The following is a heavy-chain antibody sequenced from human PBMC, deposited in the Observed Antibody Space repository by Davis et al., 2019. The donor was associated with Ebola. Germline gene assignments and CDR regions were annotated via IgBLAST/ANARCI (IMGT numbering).Heavy chain of an antibody. CDR2: IYHSGST. CDR3: ARVLYSSGWYDAFDI. Sequence: SETLSLTCAVSGGSISSGGYSWSWIRQPPGKGLEWIGYIYHSGSTYYNPSLKSRVTISVDTSKNQFSLKLSSVTAADTAVYYCARVLYSSGWYDAFDIWGRGTMVTVSS. CDR1: GGSISSGGYS. D-gene: IGHD6-19*01. V-gene: IGHV4-30-2*01. J-gene: IGHJ3*02.